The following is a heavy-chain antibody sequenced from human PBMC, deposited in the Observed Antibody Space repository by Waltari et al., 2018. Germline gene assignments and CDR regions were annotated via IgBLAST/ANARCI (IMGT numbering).Heavy chain of an antibody. CDR1: GGSFTDYY. V-gene: IGHV4-59*08. Sequence: QVQLQESGPGLVKPSETLSLTCTVSGGSFTDYYWSWIRQPPGKGLEWIGYIHYRGDTTHNPSLKGRVTITSDTSQSQFSVGLSSVTAADTAVYYCARYGTGTKKNFDLWGRGTLVTVSS. J-gene: IGHJ2*01. CDR2: IHYRGDT. D-gene: IGHD1-1*01. CDR3: ARYGTGTKKNFDL.